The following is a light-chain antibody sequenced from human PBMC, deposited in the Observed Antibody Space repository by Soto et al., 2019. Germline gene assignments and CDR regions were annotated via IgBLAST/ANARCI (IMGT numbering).Light chain of an antibody. J-gene: IGLJ2*01. CDR3: QSWDIGMRVV. CDR2: LNSDGSH. CDR1: SGHSSYA. V-gene: IGLV4-69*01. Sequence: QPVLTQSPSASASLGASVKLTCTLSSGHSSYAIAWHQQQPEKGPRYLMKLNSDGSHSKGDGIPDRFSCSSSGAERYLTISSLRSEDEADYYCQSWDIGMRVVFGGGTKVTVL.